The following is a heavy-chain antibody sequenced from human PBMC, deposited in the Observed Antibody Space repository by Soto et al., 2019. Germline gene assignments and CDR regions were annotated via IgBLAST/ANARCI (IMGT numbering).Heavy chain of an antibody. D-gene: IGHD1-7*01. V-gene: IGHV3-73*01. Sequence: GGSLRLSCAASWFTFSGTHMHWVRQNSGKGLEWVGRIRSKDNSYANPYAASVKSRFTISRDDSKNTAHLKMNSLKTEDTAVYYCTRLIEELIPYSYCGIDVWGKGTTVTVFS. CDR2: IRSKDNSYAN. CDR1: WFTFSGTH. CDR3: TRLIEELIPYSYCGIDV. J-gene: IGHJ6*04.